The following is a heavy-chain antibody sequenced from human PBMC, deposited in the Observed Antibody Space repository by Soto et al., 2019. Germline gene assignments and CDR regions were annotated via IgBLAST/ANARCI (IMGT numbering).Heavy chain of an antibody. CDR1: GYSFTIYW. CDR3: ARRLTYXGGDCSPDYYYYYGMDV. CDR2: IDPSDSYT. Sequence: PGESLKISCKGSGYSFTIYWISWVRQMPGKGLEWMGRIDPSDSYTNYSPSFQGHVTISADKSISTAYLQWSSLKASDTAMYYCARRLTYXGGDCSPDYYYYYGMDVWGQGTTVTVSS. D-gene: IGHD2-21*02. V-gene: IGHV5-10-1*01. J-gene: IGHJ6*02.